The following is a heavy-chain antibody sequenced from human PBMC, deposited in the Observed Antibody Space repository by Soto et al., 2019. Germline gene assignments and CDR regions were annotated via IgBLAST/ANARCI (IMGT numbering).Heavy chain of an antibody. Sequence: QVQLQESGPGLVKPSGTLSLTCTVSGGSISSGNWWNWVRQPPGKGLEWIGEIYHSGSTNYNPSLQXXFXIXXDKSKNQFPLKLSSVTAADTAVYYCASPLLARPGAWGQGALVTVSS. CDR1: GGSISSGNW. CDR2: IYHSGST. J-gene: IGHJ5*02. D-gene: IGHD7-27*01. CDR3: ASPLLARPGA. V-gene: IGHV4-4*02.